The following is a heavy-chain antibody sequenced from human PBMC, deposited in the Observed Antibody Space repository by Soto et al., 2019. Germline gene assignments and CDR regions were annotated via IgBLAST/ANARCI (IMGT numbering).Heavy chain of an antibody. CDR3: ATCYGPAFNGMDV. J-gene: IGHJ6*02. Sequence: GASVKVSCKASGYTFTSYYMHWVRQAPGQGLEWMGIINPSGGSTSYAQKFQGRVTMTRDPSTSTVYMELSSLRSEDTAVYYCATCYGPAFNGMDVWGQGTTATVSS. V-gene: IGHV1-46*01. CDR2: INPSGGST. D-gene: IGHD2-15*01. CDR1: GYTFTSYY.